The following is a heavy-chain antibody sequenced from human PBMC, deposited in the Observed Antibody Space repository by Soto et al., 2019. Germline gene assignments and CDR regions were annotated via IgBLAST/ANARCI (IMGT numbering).Heavy chain of an antibody. Sequence: SETLSLTCFVSGGSISSTNWWSWVRQPPGKGLEWIGEIYPSGITNYNPSLESRVTLSIDKSKNQLSLRLSSVTAADTAVYHCARDRDNGLLLRYGMDVWGQGTTVTVSS. CDR1: GGSISSTNW. D-gene: IGHD1-20*01. V-gene: IGHV4-4*02. CDR3: ARDRDNGLLLRYGMDV. J-gene: IGHJ6*02. CDR2: IYPSGIT.